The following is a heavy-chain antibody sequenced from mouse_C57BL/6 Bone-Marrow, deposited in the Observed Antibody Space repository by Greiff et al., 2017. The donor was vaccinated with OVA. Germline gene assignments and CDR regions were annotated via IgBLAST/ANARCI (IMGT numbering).Heavy chain of an antibody. CDR2: ISSGSSTI. Sequence: EVQLVESGGGLVKPGGSLKLSCAASGFTFSDYGMHWVRQAPEKGLEWVAYISSGSSTIYYADTVKGRFTISRDNAKNTLFLQMTSLRSEDTAMYYCARPYDYDAGFAYWGQGTLVTVSA. CDR3: ARPYDYDAGFAY. D-gene: IGHD2-4*01. CDR1: GFTFSDYG. V-gene: IGHV5-17*01. J-gene: IGHJ3*01.